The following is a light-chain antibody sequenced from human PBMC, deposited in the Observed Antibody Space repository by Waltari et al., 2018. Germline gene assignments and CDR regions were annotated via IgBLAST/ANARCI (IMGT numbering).Light chain of an antibody. V-gene: IGLV4-69*01. CDR1: SGHSRNI. Sequence: QLVLTQSPSASASLGASVKLTCTLSSGHSRNILALLQKQPEKGPRYLMKVNSDGSHSKGDEIPDRFSGSSSGAERYLTISSLQSEDEADYYCQTGGHGTWVFGGGTKLTVL. J-gene: IGLJ3*02. CDR2: VNSDGSH. CDR3: QTGGHGTWV.